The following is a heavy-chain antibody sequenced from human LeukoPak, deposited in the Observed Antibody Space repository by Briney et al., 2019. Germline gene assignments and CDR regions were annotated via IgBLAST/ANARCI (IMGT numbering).Heavy chain of an antibody. CDR2: IIPIFGTA. Sequence: ASVKVSCKASGGTFISYAISWVRQAPGQGLEWVGGIIPIFGTANYAQKFQGRVTITVDESTSTAYMELSSLRSEDTAVYYCARGGYYDSSGYYPVGYYFDYWGQGTLVTVSS. CDR3: ARGGYYDSSGYYPVGYYFDY. J-gene: IGHJ4*02. V-gene: IGHV1-69*01. D-gene: IGHD3-22*01. CDR1: GGTFISYA.